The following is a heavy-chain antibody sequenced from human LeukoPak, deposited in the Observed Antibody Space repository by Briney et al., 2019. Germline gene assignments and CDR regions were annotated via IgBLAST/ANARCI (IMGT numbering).Heavy chain of an antibody. CDR3: ARETMVRGSPEVWFDP. Sequence: PSETLSLTCAVSGGSISSSNWWSWVRQPPGKGLEWIGEIYHSGSTNYNPSLKSRVTITVDKSKNQFSLKLSSVTAADTAVYYCARETMVRGSPEVWFDPWGQGTLVTVSS. D-gene: IGHD3-10*01. CDR2: IYHSGST. V-gene: IGHV4-4*02. J-gene: IGHJ5*02. CDR1: GGSISSSNW.